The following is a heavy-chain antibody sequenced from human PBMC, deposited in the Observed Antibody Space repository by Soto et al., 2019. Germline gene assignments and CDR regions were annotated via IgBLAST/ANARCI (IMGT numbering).Heavy chain of an antibody. CDR3: ARANSYGDESYYYYYGMDV. CDR2: IYYSGST. V-gene: IGHV4-31*03. CDR1: GGSIISGGYY. Sequence: PSETLSLTCTVSGGSIISGGYYWIWIRQHPGKGLEWIGYIYYSGSTYYNPSLKSRVTISVDTSKNQFSLKLSSVTAADTAVYYCARANSYGDESYYYYYGMDVWGQGTTVTVSS. J-gene: IGHJ6*02. D-gene: IGHD4-17*01.